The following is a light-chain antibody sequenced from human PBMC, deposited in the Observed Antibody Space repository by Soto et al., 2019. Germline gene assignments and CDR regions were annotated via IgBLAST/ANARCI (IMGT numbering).Light chain of an antibody. J-gene: IGKJ2*01. CDR2: DAS. Sequence: DIQMTQSPSTLSASVGDGVTITCRASQHISVWLAWYQQRPGKAPKFLIYDASNLETGVSSRFSGSGSGTEFTLTIRSLQPDDFATYYCQQYDSSSPTFGQGTKLEIK. CDR1: QHISVW. V-gene: IGKV1-5*01. CDR3: QQYDSSSPT.